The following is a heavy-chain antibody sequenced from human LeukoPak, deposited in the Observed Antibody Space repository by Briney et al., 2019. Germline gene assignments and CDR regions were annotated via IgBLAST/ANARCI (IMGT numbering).Heavy chain of an antibody. V-gene: IGHV3-53*01. CDR2: IYSGGST. CDR3: ARDRGARGVDY. J-gene: IGHJ4*02. D-gene: IGHD6-6*01. CDR1: GFTVSSNY. Sequence: GGSLRPSCAASGFTVSSNYMSWVRQAPGKGLEWVSVIYSGGSTYYADSVKGRFTISRDNSKNTLYLQMNSLRAEDTAVYYCARDRGARGVDYWGQGTLVTVSS.